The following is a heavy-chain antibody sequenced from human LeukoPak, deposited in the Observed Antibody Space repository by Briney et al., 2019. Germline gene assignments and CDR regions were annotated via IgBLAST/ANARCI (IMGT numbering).Heavy chain of an antibody. CDR3: ATAERHDAFDI. CDR2: IWYDGSNK. J-gene: IGHJ3*02. CDR1: GFTFSSYG. Sequence: PGRSLRLSCAASGFTFSSYGMHWVRQAPGKGLEWVAVIWYDGSNKYYADSVKGRFTISRDNSKNTLYLQMNSLRAEDTAVYYCATAERHDAFDIWGQGTMATVSS. V-gene: IGHV3-33*01.